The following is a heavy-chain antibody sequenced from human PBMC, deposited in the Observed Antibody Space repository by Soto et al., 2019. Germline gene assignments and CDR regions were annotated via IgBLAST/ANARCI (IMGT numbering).Heavy chain of an antibody. J-gene: IGHJ4*01. D-gene: IGHD6-13*01. CDR2: VHFSGST. Sequence: QVRLQESGPGLVKPSQTLSLTCDVSGVSISENHWSWIRQAPGKGLEWVGYVHFSGSTTYNPSLAPRLNISFDMSKSQVYLQLTSVTAADPAVYYCARFGAAAAHDDNWGRGVLVTVSS. V-gene: IGHV4-59*01. CDR1: GVSISENH. CDR3: ARFGAAAAHDDN.